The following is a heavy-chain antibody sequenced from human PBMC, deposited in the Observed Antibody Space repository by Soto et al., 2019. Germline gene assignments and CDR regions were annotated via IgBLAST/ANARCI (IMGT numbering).Heavy chain of an antibody. CDR3: SRGGHYYNSLI. J-gene: IGHJ4*02. CDR2: ISFTWGT. CDR1: GDSVSGGGYY. D-gene: IGHD3-10*01. Sequence: QVQLQESGPGLVKPSETLSLICTVSGDSVSGGGYYWTWIRQPPGKGLEWSGYISFTWGTTYNPSLWSRFTIARHTSKNLLSLKLNSASGAEKALYCCSRGGHYYNSLIWGAGTLVTVSS. V-gene: IGHV4-61*08.